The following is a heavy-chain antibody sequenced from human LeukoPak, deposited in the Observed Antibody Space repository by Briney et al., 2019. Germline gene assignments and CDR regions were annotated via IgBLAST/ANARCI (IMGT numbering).Heavy chain of an antibody. D-gene: IGHD2-2*01. V-gene: IGHV5-51*01. CDR3: ARYCSSTSCSTEGDFDY. Sequence: GESLKISCKASGYNFSSNWIAWVRQMPGKGLEWVGNIYPGDSDIRYSPSFQGQVTISADKSISTAYLQWSSLKASDTAMYYCARYCSSTSCSTEGDFDYWGQGTLVTVSS. CDR1: GYNFSSNW. CDR2: IYPGDSDI. J-gene: IGHJ4*02.